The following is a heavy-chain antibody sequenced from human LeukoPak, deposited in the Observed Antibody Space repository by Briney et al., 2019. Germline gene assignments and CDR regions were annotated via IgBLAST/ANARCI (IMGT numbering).Heavy chain of an antibody. CDR1: GFTFSSYG. D-gene: IGHD2-15*01. CDR3: ASLYCSGGSCHYYDY. V-gene: IGHV3-23*01. CDR2: ISGSGGST. J-gene: IGHJ4*02. Sequence: GGTLRLSCAASGFTFSSYGMSWVRQAPGKGLEWVSAISGSGGSTYYADSVKGRFTISRDNSKNTLYLQMNSLRAEDTAVYYCASLYCSGGSCHYYDYWGQGTLVTVSS.